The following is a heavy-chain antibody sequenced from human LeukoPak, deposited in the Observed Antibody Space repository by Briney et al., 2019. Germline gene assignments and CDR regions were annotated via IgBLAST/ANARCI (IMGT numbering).Heavy chain of an antibody. V-gene: IGHV4-30-4*01. CDR3: ARDGSYYFDY. D-gene: IGHD1-26*01. J-gene: IGHJ4*02. CDR1: GGSISSGDYY. Sequence: KTSETLSLTCTVSGGSISSGDYYWSWIRQPPGKGLEWIGCIYYSGSTYYNPSLKSRVTISVDTSKNQFSLKLSSVTAADTAVYYCARDGSYYFDYWGQGTLVTVSS. CDR2: IYYSGST.